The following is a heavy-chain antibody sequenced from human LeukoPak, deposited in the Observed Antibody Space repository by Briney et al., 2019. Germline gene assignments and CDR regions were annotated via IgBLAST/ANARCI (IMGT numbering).Heavy chain of an antibody. CDR2: IHYSGNT. CDR3: ARRAAVSGIAVWFDP. D-gene: IGHD6-19*01. V-gene: IGHV4-59*08. CDR1: GDSISNFY. Sequence: SETLSLTCSVSGDSISNFYWSWIRQPPGKGLEWIGYIHYSGNTNYNPSLKSRVAISIDTSKNHFSLKLTSVTAADTAVYYCARRAAVSGIAVWFDPWGQGTLVTVSS. J-gene: IGHJ5*02.